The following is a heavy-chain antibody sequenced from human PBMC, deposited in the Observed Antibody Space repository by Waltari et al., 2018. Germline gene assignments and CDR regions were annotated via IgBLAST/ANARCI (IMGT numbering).Heavy chain of an antibody. Sequence: QVQLVQSGAEVKKPGSSVKVSCQASGGTFSSDAISWVRQATGQGLEWMGGIIPIFGTANDAQKFQGRVTMTAGESTSTAYMELSSLRSEDTAVYYCARGRYSGYDWFIALDYWGQGTLVTVSS. V-gene: IGHV1-69*12. CDR2: IIPIFGTA. D-gene: IGHD5-12*01. J-gene: IGHJ4*02. CDR3: ARGRYSGYDWFIALDY. CDR1: GGTFSSDA.